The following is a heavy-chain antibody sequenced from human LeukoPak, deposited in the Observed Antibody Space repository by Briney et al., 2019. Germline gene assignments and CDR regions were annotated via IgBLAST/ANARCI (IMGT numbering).Heavy chain of an antibody. CDR1: GVSISSTRYY. D-gene: IGHD4-17*01. J-gene: IGHJ6*03. Sequence: SETLSLTCTVSGVSISSTRYYWAWIRQPPGKGLEWIGSIYYSGRTYYNPSLKSRVTTSVDTSKHQFSLKLISVTAADTAVYYCARAHGDYAEGGYYYYYYYMDVWGKGTTVTVSS. CDR2: IYYSGRT. CDR3: ARAHGDYAEGGYYYYYYYMDV. V-gene: IGHV4-39*07.